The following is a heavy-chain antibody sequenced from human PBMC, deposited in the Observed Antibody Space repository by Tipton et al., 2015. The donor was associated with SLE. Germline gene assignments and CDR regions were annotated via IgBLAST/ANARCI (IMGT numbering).Heavy chain of an antibody. J-gene: IGHJ5*02. CDR3: ARSGGRNWFDP. CDR2: IYTSGST. CDR1: GGSISSYY. V-gene: IGHV4-4*09. D-gene: IGHD2-15*01. Sequence: TLSLTCTVSGGSISSYYWSWIRQPPGKGLEWIGYIYTSGSTNYNPSLKSRVTMSVDTSKNKFSLKLSSVTAADTAVYYCARSGGRNWFDPWGQGILVTVSS.